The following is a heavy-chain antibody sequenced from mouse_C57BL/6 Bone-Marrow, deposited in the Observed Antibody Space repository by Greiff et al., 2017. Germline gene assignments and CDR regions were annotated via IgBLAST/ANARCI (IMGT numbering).Heavy chain of an antibody. CDR3: ARRGYYGYEYFDY. V-gene: IGHV14-3*01. CDR1: GFNIKNTY. Sequence: VQLQQSVAELVRPGASVKLSCTASGFNIKNTYMHWVKQRPEQGLEWIGRIDPANGNTKYAPKFQGKATLTADTSSNTAYLQLSSLTSEDTAIDYCARRGYYGYEYFDYWGQGTTLTVSS. D-gene: IGHD2-2*01. CDR2: IDPANGNT. J-gene: IGHJ2*01.